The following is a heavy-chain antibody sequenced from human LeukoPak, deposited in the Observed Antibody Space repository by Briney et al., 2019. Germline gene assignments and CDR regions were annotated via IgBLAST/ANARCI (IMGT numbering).Heavy chain of an antibody. Sequence: GGSLRLPCAASGFTFSGSAMHWVRQASGKGLEWVGRIRSKANSYATAYAASVKGRFTISRDDSKNTAYLQMNSLKTEDTAVYYCTSHTGPDDYWGQGTLVTVSS. V-gene: IGHV3-73*01. CDR1: GFTFSGSA. D-gene: IGHD3-10*01. CDR3: TSHTGPDDY. J-gene: IGHJ4*02. CDR2: IRSKANSYAT.